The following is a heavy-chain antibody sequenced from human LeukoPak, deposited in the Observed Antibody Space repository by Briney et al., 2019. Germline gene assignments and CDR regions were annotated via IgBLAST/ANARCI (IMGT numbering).Heavy chain of an antibody. V-gene: IGHV4-39*07. CDR2: IYYSGST. CDR1: GGSISSSSYY. D-gene: IGHD3-22*01. Sequence: PSETLSLTCTVSGGSISSSSYYWGWIRQPPGKGLEWIGSIYYSGSTYYNPSLKSRVTISVDRSKNQFSLKLSSVTAADTAVYYCARQMRDYYDSSGYHPDAFDIWGQGTMVTVSS. CDR3: ARQMRDYYDSSGYHPDAFDI. J-gene: IGHJ3*02.